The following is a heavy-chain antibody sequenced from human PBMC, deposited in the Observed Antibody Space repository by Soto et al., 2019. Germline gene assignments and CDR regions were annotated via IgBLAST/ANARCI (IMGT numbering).Heavy chain of an antibody. CDR2: IYYTGST. V-gene: IGHV4-59*01. Sequence: QVQLQESGPGLVKPSETLSLTCTVSGGSISSYYWSWIRQPPGKRLEWIGYIYYTGSTYYNPSLNSRVTISVDTSKNQFSLQLSSVTAADTAVYYCANFNWHFDLWGRGTLVTVSS. J-gene: IGHJ2*01. CDR3: ANFNWHFDL. CDR1: GGSISSYY.